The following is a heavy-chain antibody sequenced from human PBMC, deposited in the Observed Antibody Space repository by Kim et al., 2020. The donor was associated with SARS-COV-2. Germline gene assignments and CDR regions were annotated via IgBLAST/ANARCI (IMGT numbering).Heavy chain of an antibody. CDR2: IYSDGSGT. Sequence: GGSQRLSCAASGFTFSRYWMHWVRQPPGKGLVWVSRIYSDGSGTSYADSVKGRFTISRDNAKNTLYLQMNSLRAEDTALYYCARRAVDSSGTYYFDYWG. CDR3: ARRAVDSSGTYYFDY. J-gene: IGHJ4*01. D-gene: IGHD3-22*01. CDR1: GFTFSRYW. V-gene: IGHV3-74*01.